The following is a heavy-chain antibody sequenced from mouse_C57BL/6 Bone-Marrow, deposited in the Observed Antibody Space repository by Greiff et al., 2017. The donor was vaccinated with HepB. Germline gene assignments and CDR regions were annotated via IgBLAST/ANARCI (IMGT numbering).Heavy chain of an antibody. Sequence: VKLMESGPELVKPGASVKISCKASGYAFSSSWMNWVKQRPGKGLEWIGRIYPGDGDTNYNGKFKGKATLTADKSSSTAYMQLSSLTSEDSAVYFCAVEDNYDNWGQGTTLTVSS. CDR2: IYPGDGDT. CDR3: AVEDNYDN. J-gene: IGHJ2*01. D-gene: IGHD1-3*01. V-gene: IGHV1-82*01. CDR1: GYAFSSSW.